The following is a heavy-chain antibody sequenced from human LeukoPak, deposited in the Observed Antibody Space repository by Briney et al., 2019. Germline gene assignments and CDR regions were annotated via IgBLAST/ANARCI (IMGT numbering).Heavy chain of an antibody. CDR3: AARFPSSQWELHY. V-gene: IGHV1-58*01. CDR1: GFTFTSSV. D-gene: IGHD1-26*01. CDR2: IVVGSGNT. J-gene: IGHJ4*02. Sequence: ASVKVSCKASGFTFTSSVVQWVRQARGQRLEWIGWIVVGSGNTNYAQKFQERVTITRDMSTSTAYMELSSLRSEDSAVYYCAARFPSSQWELHYWGQGTLVTVSS.